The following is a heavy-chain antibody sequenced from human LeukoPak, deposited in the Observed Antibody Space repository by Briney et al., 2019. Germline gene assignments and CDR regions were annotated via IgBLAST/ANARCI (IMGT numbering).Heavy chain of an antibody. CDR1: GFTFSSYA. CDR3: AREGGSSWYPRAYFQH. Sequence: GGSLRLSCAASGFTFSSYAMHWVRQAPGKGLEWVALISYDGSNKYYADSVKGRFTISRDNSKNTPYLQMNSLRAEDTAVYYCAREGGSSWYPRAYFQHWGQGTLVTVSS. CDR2: ISYDGSNK. D-gene: IGHD6-13*01. V-gene: IGHV3-30*04. J-gene: IGHJ1*01.